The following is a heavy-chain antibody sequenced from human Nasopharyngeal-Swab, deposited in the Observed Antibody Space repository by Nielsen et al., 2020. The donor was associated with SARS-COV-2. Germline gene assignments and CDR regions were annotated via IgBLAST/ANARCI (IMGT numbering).Heavy chain of an antibody. CDR1: GYTFTGYY. Sequence: ASVKVSCKASGYTFTGYYMHWVRQAPGQGLEWMGRINPNSGGTNYAQKFRGRVTMTRDTSISTAYMELSRLRSDDTAVYYCARSALGYCSSTSCYPLYYYYMDVWGKGTTVTVSS. CDR3: ARSALGYCSSTSCYPLYYYYMDV. V-gene: IGHV1-2*06. D-gene: IGHD2-2*01. CDR2: INPNSGGT. J-gene: IGHJ6*03.